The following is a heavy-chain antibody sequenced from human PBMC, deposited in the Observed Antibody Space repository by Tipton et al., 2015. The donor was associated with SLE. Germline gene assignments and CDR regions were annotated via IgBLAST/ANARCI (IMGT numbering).Heavy chain of an antibody. D-gene: IGHD6-13*01. Sequence: TLSLTCTVSGGSITSSSYYWGWIRQSPGKGLEWIGSIYYLVNTYYKPSLKSRVTISVDTSKNQFSLKLSSVTAADTAVYYCARVRRLTARDDSSSWFDHWGQGTLVTVSS. CDR2: IYYLVNT. J-gene: IGHJ5*02. CDR1: GGSITSSSYY. CDR3: ARVRRLTARDDSSSWFDH. V-gene: IGHV4-39*01.